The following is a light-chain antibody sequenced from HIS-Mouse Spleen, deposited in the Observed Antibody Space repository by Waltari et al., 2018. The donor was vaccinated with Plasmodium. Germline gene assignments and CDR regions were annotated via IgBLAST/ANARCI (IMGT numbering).Light chain of an antibody. CDR3: QVWDSSSDHPV. Sequence: SYVLTQPPSVSVAPGQTARITCGGNNIGSNSVHWYQQKPGQAPVLVVYDDSERPSGIPERFPGSNSGNTATLTISRVEAGDEADYYCQVWDSSSDHPVFGGGTKLTVL. V-gene: IGLV3-21*02. CDR1: NIGSNS. CDR2: DDS. J-gene: IGLJ2*01.